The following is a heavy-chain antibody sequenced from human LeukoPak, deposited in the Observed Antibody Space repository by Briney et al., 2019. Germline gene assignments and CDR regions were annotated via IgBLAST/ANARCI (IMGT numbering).Heavy chain of an antibody. D-gene: IGHD6-19*01. CDR1: GYSISTDYY. CDR2: IYHSGSS. J-gene: IGHJ5*02. V-gene: IGHV4-38-2*02. Sequence: SETLSLTCTVSGYSISTDYYWGWVRQPPGKGLEWIGSIYHSGSSYYNPSLKSRVTISVDKSKNQFSLKLSSVTAADTAVYYCARAVLAVAGPEGYNWFDPWGQGTLVTVSS. CDR3: ARAVLAVAGPEGYNWFDP.